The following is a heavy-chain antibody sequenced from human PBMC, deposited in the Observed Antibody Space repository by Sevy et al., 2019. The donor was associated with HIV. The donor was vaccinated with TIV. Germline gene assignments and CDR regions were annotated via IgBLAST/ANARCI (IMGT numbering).Heavy chain of an antibody. V-gene: IGHV3-73*01. CDR3: TRYRGYSYGRKTKNQNYYYYGMDV. CDR1: GFTFSGSA. J-gene: IGHJ6*02. Sequence: GGSLRLSCAASGFTFSGSAMHWVRQASGKGLEWVGRIRSKANSYATAYAALGKGRFTISRDDSKNTADLQMNSLKTEDTAEYYCTRYRGYSYGRKTKNQNYYYYGMDVWGQGTTVTVSS. D-gene: IGHD5-18*01. CDR2: IRSKANSYAT.